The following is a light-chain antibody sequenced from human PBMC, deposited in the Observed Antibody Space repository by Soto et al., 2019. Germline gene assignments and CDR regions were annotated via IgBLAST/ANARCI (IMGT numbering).Light chain of an antibody. V-gene: IGLV4-69*01. Sequence: QSVLTQSPSASASLGASVKLTCPLSSGHSNYAIAWHQQQPEKGPRYLMKLNRDGSHSKGDGIPNRFSGSSSGAERYLTISSLQSEDEADYYCQTWGTGIVIFGGGTKLTVL. CDR1: SGHSNYA. CDR3: QTWGTGIVI. CDR2: LNRDGSH. J-gene: IGLJ2*01.